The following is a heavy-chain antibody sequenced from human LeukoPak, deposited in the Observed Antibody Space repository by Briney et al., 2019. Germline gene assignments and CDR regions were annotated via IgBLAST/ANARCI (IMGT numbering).Heavy chain of an antibody. V-gene: IGHV3-11*01. CDR3: ASQNYDFWSGYYTRWFDP. D-gene: IGHD3-3*01. J-gene: IGHJ5*02. CDR2: ISSSSSTI. Sequence: GGSLRLSCAASGFTFSDYYMSWIRQAPGKGLEWVSYISSSSSTIYYADSVKGRFTISRDNAKNSLYLQMNSLRAEDTAVYYCASQNYDFWSGYYTRWFDPWGQGTLVTVSS. CDR1: GFTFSDYY.